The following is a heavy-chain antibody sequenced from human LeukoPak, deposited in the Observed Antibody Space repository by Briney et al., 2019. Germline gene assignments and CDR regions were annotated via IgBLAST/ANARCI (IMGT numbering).Heavy chain of an antibody. CDR3: ARDGGVLPGAFDI. Sequence: GGSLRLSCAASGFTFSSYSMNWVRQAPGKGLEWVSSISSSSSYIYYADSVKGRFTISRDNAKNSLYLQMNSLRAEDTAVYYCARDGGVLPGAFDIWGQGTMVTVSS. CDR2: ISSSSSYI. V-gene: IGHV3-21*01. CDR1: GFTFSSYS. J-gene: IGHJ3*02. D-gene: IGHD2-8*02.